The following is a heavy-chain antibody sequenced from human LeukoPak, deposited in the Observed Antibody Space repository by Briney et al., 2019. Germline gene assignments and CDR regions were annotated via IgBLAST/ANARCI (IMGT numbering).Heavy chain of an antibody. V-gene: IGHV3-23*01. D-gene: IGHD1-26*01. CDR1: GFTLTNYA. J-gene: IGHJ4*02. Sequence: GGSLRLSCAASGFTLTNYAMSWVRQAPGKGLEWVSGITSAGASTYYTDSVKGRFTISRNNSKNTLYLQMNSLRAEDTAVYYRAKDSGANKGYFDYWGQGTLVTVSS. CDR3: AKDSGANKGYFDY. CDR2: ITSAGAST.